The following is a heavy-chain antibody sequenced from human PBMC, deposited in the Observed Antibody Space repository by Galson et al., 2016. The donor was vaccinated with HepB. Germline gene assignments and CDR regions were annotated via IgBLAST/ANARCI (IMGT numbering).Heavy chain of an antibody. V-gene: IGHV3-23*01. CDR1: GFIFTNYA. D-gene: IGHD4-17*01. Sequence: SLRLSCAASGFIFTNYAMSWVRQAPGKGLEWVSAISTGGGTYYADSVKGRFTISRDNSKNTLYLQMNSLRAEDTAVYYCARRYGDYSYGWGQGTLVTVSS. J-gene: IGHJ1*01. CDR2: ISTGGGT. CDR3: ARRYGDYSYG.